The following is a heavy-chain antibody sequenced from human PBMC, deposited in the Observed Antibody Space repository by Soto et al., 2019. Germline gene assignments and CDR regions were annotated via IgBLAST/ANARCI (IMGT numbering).Heavy chain of an antibody. D-gene: IGHD6-13*01. CDR1: GGSFSGYD. V-gene: IGHV4-34*01. CDR2: INHSGST. J-gene: IGHJ6*03. Sequence: SETLSLTCAVYGGSFSGYDWSWIRQPPGKGLEWIGEINHSGSTNYNPSPKSRVTISVDTSKNQFSLKLSSVTAADTAVYYCARGYSSSWYSGYYYYMDVWGKGTTVTVSS. CDR3: ARGYSSSWYSGYYYYMDV.